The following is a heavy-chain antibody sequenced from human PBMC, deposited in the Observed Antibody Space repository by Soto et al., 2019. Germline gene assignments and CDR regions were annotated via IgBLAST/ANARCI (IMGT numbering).Heavy chain of an antibody. Sequence: EVQVVESGGGLVQPGGSLRLSCAASGFTISDHFIDWVRQAPGKGLEWVGRTKNIGNNYATEYAASVKGRFTISRDDSRNSVYLYMNRLKSEHTAVYFCARGGNEYRYWGQGTLVTVSS. D-gene: IGHD5-12*01. J-gene: IGHJ4*02. CDR2: TKNIGNNYAT. CDR3: ARGGNEYRY. CDR1: GFTISDHF. V-gene: IGHV3-72*01.